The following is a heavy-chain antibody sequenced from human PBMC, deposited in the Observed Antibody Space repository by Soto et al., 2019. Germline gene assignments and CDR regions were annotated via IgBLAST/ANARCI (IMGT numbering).Heavy chain of an antibody. Sequence: QVQLVQSGAEVKKPGSSVKVSCKTSGGPFNNHAINWVRQAPGQGLEWVGLVIPTLATADYAQKFQGRVTMTADEVTNTAYLEMSSLRSDDTGVYYCASDYSEIDDFAIWGQGTLVTVSS. D-gene: IGHD4-4*01. CDR2: VIPTLATA. CDR3: ASDYSEIDDFAI. J-gene: IGHJ3*02. V-gene: IGHV1-69*01. CDR1: GGPFNNHA.